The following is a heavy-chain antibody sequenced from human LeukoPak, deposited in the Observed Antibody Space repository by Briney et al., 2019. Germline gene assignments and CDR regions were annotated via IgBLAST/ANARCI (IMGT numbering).Heavy chain of an antibody. D-gene: IGHD4/OR15-4a*01. J-gene: IGHJ4*02. CDR1: GFTFSSSA. CDR3: AKESGALGAPLYDY. Sequence: GGSLRLSCAASGFTFSSSAMSWVRQAPGEGLEWVSGISDNGGGTYYADSVKGRFTISRDNSKNMLYLQMNSLRAEDTAVYYCAKESGALGAPLYDYWGQGILVTGSS. V-gene: IGHV3-23*01. CDR2: ISDNGGGT.